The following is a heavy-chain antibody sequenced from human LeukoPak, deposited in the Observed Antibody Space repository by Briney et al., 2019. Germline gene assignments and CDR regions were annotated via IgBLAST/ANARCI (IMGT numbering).Heavy chain of an antibody. J-gene: IGHJ6*03. D-gene: IGHD6-19*01. CDR3: ARLTPIYSSGWFRDYYYYYYMDV. V-gene: IGHV4-34*01. CDR2: INHSGST. Sequence: SETLSLTCAVYGGSFSGYYWSWIRQPPGKGLEWIGEINHSGSTNYNPSLKSRVTISVDTSKNQFSLKLSSVTAADTAVYYCARLTPIYSSGWFRDYYYYYYMDVWGKGTTVTISS. CDR1: GGSFSGYY.